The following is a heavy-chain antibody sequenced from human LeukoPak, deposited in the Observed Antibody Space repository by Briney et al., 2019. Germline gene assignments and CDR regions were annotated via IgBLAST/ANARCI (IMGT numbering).Heavy chain of an antibody. J-gene: IGHJ4*02. CDR1: GFTFSSYS. D-gene: IGHD2-21*02. V-gene: IGHV3-21*04. Sequence: GGSLRLSCAASGFTFSSYSMNWVRQAPGKGVEWVSSISSSSSYIYYADSVKGRFTISRDNSKNTLYLQMNRLRAEDTAVYYCAKLGGDRDYFDYWGQGTLVTVSS. CDR3: AKLGGDRDYFDY. CDR2: ISSSSSYI.